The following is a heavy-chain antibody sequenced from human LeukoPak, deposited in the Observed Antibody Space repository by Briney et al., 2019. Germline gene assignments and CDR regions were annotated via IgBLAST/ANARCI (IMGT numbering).Heavy chain of an antibody. CDR1: GFTFSDYY. D-gene: IGHD3-10*01. V-gene: IGHV3-11*04. J-gene: IGHJ3*01. Sequence: KTGGSLRLSCAASGFTFSDYYMSWIRQAPGKGLEWVSYISSSGSTIYYADSVKGRFTISRDNAKNSLYLQMNSLRAEDSALYYCAKDESRVRGIIRDAFDLWGQGTMVSVSS. CDR2: ISSSGSTI. CDR3: AKDESRVRGIIRDAFDL.